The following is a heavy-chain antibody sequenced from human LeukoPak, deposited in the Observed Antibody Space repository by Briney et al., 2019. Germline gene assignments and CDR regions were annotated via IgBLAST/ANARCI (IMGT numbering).Heavy chain of an antibody. Sequence: PGGSLRLSCAASGFTFSTYAMTWVRQAPGKGLEWVSRISGSGGSTYYADADSVKGRFTISRDNSKNTLYLQMNSLRAEDTAVYYCAKRGYSNDPNPRDLDLWGRGTLVTVSS. CDR1: GFTFSTYA. D-gene: IGHD5-18*01. CDR3: AKRGYSNDPNPRDLDL. V-gene: IGHV3-23*01. J-gene: IGHJ2*01. CDR2: ISGSGGST.